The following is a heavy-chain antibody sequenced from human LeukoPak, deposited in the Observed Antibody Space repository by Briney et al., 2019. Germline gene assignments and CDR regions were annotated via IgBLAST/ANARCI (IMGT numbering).Heavy chain of an antibody. D-gene: IGHD3-3*01. Sequence: GASVKVSCKASGYTFTSYDINWVRQATGQGLEWMGWMNPNSGNTGYAQKFQGRVTMTRNTSISTAYMELRSLRSDDTAVYYCARDYDFWSGYYSDYWGQGTLVTVSS. CDR2: MNPNSGNT. CDR3: ARDYDFWSGYYSDY. CDR1: GYTFTSYD. J-gene: IGHJ4*02. V-gene: IGHV1-8*01.